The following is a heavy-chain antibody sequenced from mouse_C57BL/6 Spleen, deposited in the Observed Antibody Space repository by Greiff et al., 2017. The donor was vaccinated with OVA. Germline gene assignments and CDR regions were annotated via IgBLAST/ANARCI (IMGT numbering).Heavy chain of an antibody. CDR3: ARWLLPLNYFDY. Sequence: VKLQESGAELVKPGASVKISCKASGYAFSSYWMNWVKQRPGKGLEWIGQIYPGDGDTNYNGKFKGKATLTADKSSSTAYMQLSSLTSEDSAVYFCARWLLPLNYFDYWGQGTTLTVSS. CDR1: GYAFSSYW. V-gene: IGHV1-80*01. J-gene: IGHJ2*01. CDR2: IYPGDGDT. D-gene: IGHD2-3*01.